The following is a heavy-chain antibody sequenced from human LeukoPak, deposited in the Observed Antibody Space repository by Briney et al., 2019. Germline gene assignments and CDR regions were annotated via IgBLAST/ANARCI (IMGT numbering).Heavy chain of an antibody. V-gene: IGHV4-39*01. J-gene: IGHJ4*02. D-gene: IGHD3-10*01. Sequence: SETLSLTCTVSGGSISSSSYYWGWIRQPPGKGLEWIGSIYYSGSTYYNPSLKSRVTVSVDTSKNQFSLKLSTVTAADTAVYYCASMVRGPPRDYWGQGTLVTVSS. CDR2: IYYSGST. CDR1: GGSISSSSYY. CDR3: ASMVRGPPRDY.